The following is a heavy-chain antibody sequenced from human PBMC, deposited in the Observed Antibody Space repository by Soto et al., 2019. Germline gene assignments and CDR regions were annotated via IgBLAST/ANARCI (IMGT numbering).Heavy chain of an antibody. CDR3: AREGNRSSSWFVDY. Sequence: QVQLVQSGAEVKKPGASVKVSCKASGYTFTGYYMHWVRQAPGQGLEWMGSINPNSGGTNYAQKFQGWVTMTRDTSISTAYMELRRLRSDDTAVYYCAREGNRSSSWFVDYWGQGTLVTVSS. D-gene: IGHD6-13*01. CDR1: GYTFTGYY. J-gene: IGHJ4*02. CDR2: INPNSGGT. V-gene: IGHV1-2*04.